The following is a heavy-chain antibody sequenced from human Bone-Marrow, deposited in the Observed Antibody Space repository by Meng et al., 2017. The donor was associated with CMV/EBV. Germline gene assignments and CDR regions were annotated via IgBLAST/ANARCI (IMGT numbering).Heavy chain of an antibody. V-gene: IGHV3-48*03. CDR1: GFIFSSYE. J-gene: IGHJ5*02. Sequence: GGSLRLSCAASGFIFSSYEMNWVRQAPGKGLEWVSFISSSGGTIYYADSVKGRLTISRDNAKNSLYPQMNSLRAEDTAVYYCARHHDPWGQGTLVTVSS. CDR3: ARHHDP. CDR2: ISSSGGTI.